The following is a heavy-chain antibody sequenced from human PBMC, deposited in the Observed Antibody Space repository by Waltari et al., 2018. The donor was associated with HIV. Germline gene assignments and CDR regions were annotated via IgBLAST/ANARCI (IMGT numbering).Heavy chain of an antibody. CDR3: ARDHSGSWSYFDY. V-gene: IGHV3-30*01. D-gene: IGHD1-26*01. J-gene: IGHJ4*02. CDR2: RANDGSNK. CDR1: GFPFSSPA. Sequence: QVQLVESGGGVVQPGRSLRPSCAAAGFPFSSPAMHWFRPAPGKGLEWVAIRANDGSNKYYADSVKGRFTMSSDSSKTTLYLQMNSLRAEDTAVYYCARDHSGSWSYFDYWGQGTLVTVSS.